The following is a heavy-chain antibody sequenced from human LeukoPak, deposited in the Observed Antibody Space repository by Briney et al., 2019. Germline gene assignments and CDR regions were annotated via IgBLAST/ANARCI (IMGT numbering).Heavy chain of an antibody. CDR3: AREIGTGSYYNVYYYGMDV. D-gene: IGHD3-10*01. J-gene: IGHJ6*04. CDR1: GFTFSSYD. Sequence: GGSLRLSCAASGFTFSSYDMHWVRQAPGKGLEWVAVISYDGSNKYYADSVKGRFTISRDNSKNTLYLQMNSLRAEDTAVYYCAREIGTGSYYNVYYYGMDVWGKGTTVTVSS. V-gene: IGHV3-30*03. CDR2: ISYDGSNK.